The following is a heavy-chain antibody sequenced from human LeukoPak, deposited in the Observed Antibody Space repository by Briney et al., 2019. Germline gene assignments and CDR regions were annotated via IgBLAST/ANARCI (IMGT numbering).Heavy chain of an antibody. Sequence: SETLSLTCTVSGGSISSGSYYWSWIRQPAGKGLEWIGRIYTSGSTNYNPSLKSRVTISVDTSKNQFSLKLTSVTAADTAVYYCARGLVRFGELFGYYYYYMDVWGKGTTVTISS. J-gene: IGHJ6*03. CDR3: ARGLVRFGELFGYYYYYMDV. CDR2: IYTSGST. D-gene: IGHD3-10*01. V-gene: IGHV4-61*02. CDR1: GGSISSGSYY.